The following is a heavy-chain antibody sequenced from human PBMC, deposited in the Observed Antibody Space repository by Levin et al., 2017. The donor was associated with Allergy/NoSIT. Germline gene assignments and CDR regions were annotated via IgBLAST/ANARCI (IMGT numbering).Heavy chain of an antibody. J-gene: IGHJ4*02. CDR3: ARDGAVATTPTYYFDY. Sequence: GGSLRLSCAASGFTFSSYGMHWVRQAPGKGLEWVAVIWYDGSNKYYADSVKGRFTISRDNSKNTLYLQMNSLRAEDTAVYYCARDGAVATTPTYYFDYWGQGTLVTVSS. D-gene: IGHD5-12*01. CDR2: IWYDGSNK. CDR1: GFTFSSYG. V-gene: IGHV3-33*01.